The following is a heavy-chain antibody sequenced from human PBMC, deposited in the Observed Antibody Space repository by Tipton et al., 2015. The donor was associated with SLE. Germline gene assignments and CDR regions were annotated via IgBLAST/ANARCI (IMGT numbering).Heavy chain of an antibody. CDR1: GGSISSGGYY. CDR3: ARESGTSQQANYYYYGMEV. V-gene: IGHV4-31*03. Sequence: TLSLTCSVSGGSISSGGYYWSWIRQRPGKGLEWIGYIYYSGNTYYNPSLESRVTISVDTSKNQFSLKLSSLTAADTAVYYCARESGTSQQANYYYYGMEVWGQGTRVTVSS. D-gene: IGHD1-1*01. CDR2: IYYSGNT. J-gene: IGHJ6*02.